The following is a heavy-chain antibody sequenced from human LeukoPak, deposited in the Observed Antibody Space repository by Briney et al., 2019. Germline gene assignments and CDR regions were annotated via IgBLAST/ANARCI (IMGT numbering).Heavy chain of an antibody. CDR3: ARISYDSSGYFDY. CDR2: ITSDGTNT. J-gene: IGHJ4*02. D-gene: IGHD3-22*01. V-gene: IGHV3-74*01. Sequence: GGSLRLSCAASGFTFRSSLMHWVRQAPGKGLVWVSRITSDGTNTNYAGSVKGRFTISRDSAKNTLYLEMNSLGAEDTAVYYCARISYDSSGYFDYWGQGTLVTVSS. CDR1: GFTFRSSL.